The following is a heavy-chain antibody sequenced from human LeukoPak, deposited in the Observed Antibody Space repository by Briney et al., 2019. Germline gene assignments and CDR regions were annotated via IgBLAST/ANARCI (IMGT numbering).Heavy chain of an antibody. CDR1: GYSISSGYY. Sequence: SETLSLTCTVSGYSISSGYYWGWIRQPPGKGLEWTGYIYYSGSTNYNPSLKSRVTISVDTSKNQFSLKLSSVTAADTAVYYCAKRYCSSTTCYDDRGAFDYWGQGTLVTVSS. CDR3: AKRYCSSTTCYDDRGAFDY. CDR2: IYYSGST. D-gene: IGHD2-2*01. J-gene: IGHJ4*02. V-gene: IGHV4-38-2*02.